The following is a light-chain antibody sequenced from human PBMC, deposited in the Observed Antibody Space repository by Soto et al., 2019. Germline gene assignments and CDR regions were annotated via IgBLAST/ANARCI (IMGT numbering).Light chain of an antibody. Sequence: EVVMTQSPATLSVSPGETATLSCRVSQGVYSSLAWYQQKPGQAPRLLIYDASTRATGIPARLSGSGSGTEFTLTINSLQSEDSALYYCQQYNNWPPLTFGGGTKVEI. V-gene: IGKV3-15*01. CDR3: QQYNNWPPLT. CDR2: DAS. CDR1: QGVYSS. J-gene: IGKJ4*01.